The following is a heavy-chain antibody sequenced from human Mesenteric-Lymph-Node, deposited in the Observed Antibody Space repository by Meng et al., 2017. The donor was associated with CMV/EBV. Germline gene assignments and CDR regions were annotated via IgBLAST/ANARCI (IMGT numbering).Heavy chain of an antibody. CDR2: ISDSGTTR. CDR3: VREDLVRGYDY. Sequence: GESLKISCAASGFTFSDYYMNWIRQTPGKGLEWLSYISDSGTTRYYADSVKGRFTISRDNTENSLYLQMNSLRAEDTAVYYYVREDLVRGYDYWGQGALVTVSS. V-gene: IGHV3-11*01. CDR1: GFTFSDYY. D-gene: IGHD3-16*01. J-gene: IGHJ4*02.